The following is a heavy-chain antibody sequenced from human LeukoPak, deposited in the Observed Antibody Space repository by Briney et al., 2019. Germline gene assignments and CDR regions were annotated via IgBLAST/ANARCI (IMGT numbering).Heavy chain of an antibody. Sequence: VSVKVSCKASGYTFTGYNIHWVRQAPGQGLEWMGWINPNTGGTTFAQKFQGRVTMTRDTSISTAYMELSSLRSDDTAVYYCARALGMAVAGSAGYWGQGTLVTVSS. J-gene: IGHJ4*02. CDR1: GYTFTGYN. CDR3: ARALGMAVAGSAGY. CDR2: INPNTGGT. V-gene: IGHV1-2*02. D-gene: IGHD6-19*01.